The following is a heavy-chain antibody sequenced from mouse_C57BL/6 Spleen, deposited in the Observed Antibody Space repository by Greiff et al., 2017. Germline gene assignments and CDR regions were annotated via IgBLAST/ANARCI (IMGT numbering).Heavy chain of an antibody. CDR1: GYTFTDYY. J-gene: IGHJ4*01. CDR3: ARDTPGPYAMDY. CDR2: IYPGSGNT. Sequence: VQLQESGAELVRPGASVKLSCKASGYTFTDYYINWVKQRPGQGLEWIARIYPGSGNTYYNEKFKGKATLTAEKSSSTAYMQLSSLTSEDSAVYFCARDTPGPYAMDYWGQGTSVTVSS. V-gene: IGHV1-76*01.